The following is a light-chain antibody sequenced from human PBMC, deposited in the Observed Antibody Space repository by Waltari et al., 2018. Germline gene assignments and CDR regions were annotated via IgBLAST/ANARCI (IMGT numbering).Light chain of an antibody. CDR1: QSLTKRY. Sequence: EVVLTQSPDTLSLSPGERATLSCRAIQSLTKRYLAWYQQKPGRAPRLLIYGASSRAAGIPDRFSGSGSGTDFTLTISRLEPEDFAVYYCQQYGSSVLYTFGQGTKLEIK. CDR2: GAS. CDR3: QQYGSSVLYT. J-gene: IGKJ2*01. V-gene: IGKV3-20*01.